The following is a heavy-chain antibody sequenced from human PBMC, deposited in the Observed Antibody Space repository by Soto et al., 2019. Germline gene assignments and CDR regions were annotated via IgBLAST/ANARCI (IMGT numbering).Heavy chain of an antibody. J-gene: IGHJ4*02. Sequence: QVQLVQSGAEVKKPGSSVKLSCRTSGGTFTSYAVSWVRQAPGQGLEWMGEITPIFGTANSAQKFQGRVTITADESTSTAYMEVNSLRSEDTAVYYCATRTRLAYYDRSGPVDYWGQGTLVTVSS. D-gene: IGHD3-22*01. V-gene: IGHV1-69*01. CDR1: GGTFTSYA. CDR3: ATRTRLAYYDRSGPVDY. CDR2: ITPIFGTA.